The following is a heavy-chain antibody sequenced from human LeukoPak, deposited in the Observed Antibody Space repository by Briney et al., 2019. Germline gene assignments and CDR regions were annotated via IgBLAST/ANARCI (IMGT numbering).Heavy chain of an antibody. J-gene: IGHJ4*02. D-gene: IGHD1-14*01. Sequence: AGGSLRLACTASGLTFSTSGFNWVRQAPGKGLEWVASIGPTGSDRYHADSIKGRFTISRDNANNFLYLQMKSLRAEDKAVYYCATETNGRHYDYWGQGTLLTVSS. CDR1: GLTFSTSG. V-gene: IGHV3-21*06. CDR2: IGPTGSDR. CDR3: ATETNGRHYDY.